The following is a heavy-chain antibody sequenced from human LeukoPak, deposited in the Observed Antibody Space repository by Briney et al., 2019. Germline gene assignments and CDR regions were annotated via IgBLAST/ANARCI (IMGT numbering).Heavy chain of an antibody. CDR2: INPSGGTT. Sequence: ASVKVSCKASGYTFTSYSIHWVRQAPGQGLEWMGIINPSGGTTTYTQKFQGRVTMTRDMSTSTVYMELSSLRSEDTAVYYCASGSSSWLLDYWGQGTLVTVSS. CDR1: GYTFTSYS. CDR3: ASGSSSWLLDY. J-gene: IGHJ4*02. D-gene: IGHD6-13*01. V-gene: IGHV1-46*01.